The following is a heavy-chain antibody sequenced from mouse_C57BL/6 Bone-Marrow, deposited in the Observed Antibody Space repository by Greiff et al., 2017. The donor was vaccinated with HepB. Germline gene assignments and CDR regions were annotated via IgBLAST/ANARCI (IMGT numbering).Heavy chain of an antibody. J-gene: IGHJ2*01. CDR1: GFTFSDAW. Sequence: DVMLVESGGGLVQPGGSMKLSCAASGFTFSDAWMDWVRQSPEKGLEWVAEIRNKANNHATYYAESVKGRFTISRDDSKSSVYLQMNSLRAEHTGIYYCTSYYYWSRYDYFDFGRQGTTLTVSS. CDR2: IRNKANNHAT. V-gene: IGHV6-6*01. D-gene: IGHD1-1*01. CDR3: TSYYYWSRYDYFDF.